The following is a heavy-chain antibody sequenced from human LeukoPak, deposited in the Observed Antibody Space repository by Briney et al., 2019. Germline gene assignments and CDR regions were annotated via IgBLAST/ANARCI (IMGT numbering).Heavy chain of an antibody. J-gene: IGHJ4*02. CDR1: VGHFWDHH. V-gene: IGHV4-34*01. CDR2: INHSGST. Sequence: SETLPHTCGVYVGHFWDHHWGSIRQPPGKGLEWIGEINHSGSTNYNPSLKSRVTISVDTSKNQFSLKLSSVTAEDTGVYHRGSLGAEGSVVAGTGFLDYRGQGTLVTVSS. CDR3: GSLGAEGSVVAGTGFLDY. D-gene: IGHD2-15*01.